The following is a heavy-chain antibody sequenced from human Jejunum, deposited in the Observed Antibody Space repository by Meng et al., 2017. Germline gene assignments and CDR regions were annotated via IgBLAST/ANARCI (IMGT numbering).Heavy chain of an antibody. D-gene: IGHD2-2*01. CDR3: ARGELLWDY. J-gene: IGHJ4*02. Sequence: QVHLQASGPGLVKPSQTLSLTCTVSGDSIRSGEYFWSWIRQPPGKGLEWIGYMDYRGSTFYNPSLKSRVTISVDTSKNQFSLKLSSVTAADTAVYFCARGELLWDYWGQGTLVTVSS. V-gene: IGHV4-30-4*01. CDR2: MDYRGST. CDR1: GDSIRSGEYF.